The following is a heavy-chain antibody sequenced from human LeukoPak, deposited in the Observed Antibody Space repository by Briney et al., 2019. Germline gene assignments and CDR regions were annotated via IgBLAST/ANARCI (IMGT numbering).Heavy chain of an antibody. CDR3: ARGSPPDY. CDR1: GVTFSSYA. V-gene: IGHV3-30*04. Sequence: PGGSLRLSCAASGVTFSSYAMCWVRQAPGKGLEWVAVISYEEANKYYADSVKGRFTISRDNSKNTLYLQMNSLRAEDTAVYYCARGSPPDYWGQGALVTVYS. CDR2: ISYEEANK. J-gene: IGHJ4*02.